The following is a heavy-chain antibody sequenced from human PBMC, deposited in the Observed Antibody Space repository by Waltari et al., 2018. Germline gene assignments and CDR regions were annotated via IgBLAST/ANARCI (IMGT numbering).Heavy chain of an antibody. J-gene: IGHJ6*02. D-gene: IGHD5-18*01. CDR1: GGSISNLNFY. V-gene: IGHV4-61*02. CDR3: AVSPDTATSRAAFHF. CDR2: IYRSGLT. Sequence: QVQLQESGPGLAKASQTLSLTCDVSGGSISNLNFYWGWIRQPAGKGLEWIGRIYRSGLTDYHPSLRGRATMFLDMSKNQFSLTVDSLIAADTAVYYCAVSPDTATSRAAFHFWGPGTTVSVSS.